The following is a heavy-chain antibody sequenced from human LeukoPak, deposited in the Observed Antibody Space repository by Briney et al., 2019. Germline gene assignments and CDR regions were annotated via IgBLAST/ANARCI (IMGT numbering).Heavy chain of an antibody. D-gene: IGHD3-22*01. CDR1: GGSFSGYY. V-gene: IGHV4-34*01. J-gene: IGHJ4*02. Sequence: PSETLSLTCAVYGGSFSGYYWSWIRQPPGKGLEWIGEINHSGSTNYNPSLKSRVTISVDTSKDQFSLKLSSVTAADTAVYYCARGSSGTTKRYYFDNWGQGALVTVSS. CDR3: ARGSSGTTKRYYFDN. CDR2: INHSGST.